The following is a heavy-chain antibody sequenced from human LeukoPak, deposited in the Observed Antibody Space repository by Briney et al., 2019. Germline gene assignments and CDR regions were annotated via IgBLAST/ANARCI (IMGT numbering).Heavy chain of an antibody. CDR1: GYTFTSYG. CDR2: ISAYNGNT. CDR3: AQGRLGSGWYVLDY. J-gene: IGHJ4*02. V-gene: IGHV1-18*01. Sequence: ASVKVSCKASGYTFTSYGISWVRQAPGQGPEWMGWISAYNGNTNYAQKLQGRVTMTTDTSTSTAYMELRSLRSDDTAVYYCAQGRLGSGWYVLDYWGQGTLVTVSS. D-gene: IGHD6-19*01.